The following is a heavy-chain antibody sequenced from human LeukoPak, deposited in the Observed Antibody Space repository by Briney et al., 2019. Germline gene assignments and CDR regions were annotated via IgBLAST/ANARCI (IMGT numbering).Heavy chain of an antibody. CDR3: ARDSSLWFGDLFEDY. CDR2: ISYEGSNK. V-gene: IGHV3-30-3*01. CDR1: GFTFSNYA. J-gene: IGHJ4*02. Sequence: PGGSLRLSCAASGFTFSNYAMHWVRQAPGKGLEWVAVISYEGSNKYYADSVKGRFTISRDNSKDTLYLQMNSLRAEDTAVYYCARDSSLWFGDLFEDYWGQGTLVTVSS. D-gene: IGHD3-10*01.